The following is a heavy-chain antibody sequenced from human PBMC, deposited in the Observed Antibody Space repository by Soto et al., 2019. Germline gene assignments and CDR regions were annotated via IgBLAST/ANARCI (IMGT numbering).Heavy chain of an antibody. Sequence: QVQLVQSGAEVKKPGSSVKVSCQASGGTFSSYTISWVRQAPGQGLEWMGRIIPMLGVTSYTQQFQGRVTITADPSTRAAYMELSSLRSDDTAVYYCARSTPTVAGTFFEFFQPGGQGTQVTVSS. D-gene: IGHD6-19*01. CDR1: GGTFSSYT. V-gene: IGHV1-69*02. J-gene: IGHJ1*01. CDR2: IIPMLGVT. CDR3: ARSTPTVAGTFFEFFQP.